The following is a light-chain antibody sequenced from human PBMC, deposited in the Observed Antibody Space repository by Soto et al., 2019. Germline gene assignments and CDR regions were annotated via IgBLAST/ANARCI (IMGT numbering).Light chain of an antibody. CDR2: GVT. CDR1: SSDVGTYDY. J-gene: IGLJ1*01. Sequence: QSALTQPPSASGTPGQSVTFSCTGTSSDVGTYDYVSWYQQYPGKAPKLLIYGVTRRPSGVPDRFSGSKSGNTAALTVSGLLAEDEAYYYCSSYAGRSMYVFGTGTKVTV. V-gene: IGLV2-8*01. CDR3: SSYAGRSMYV.